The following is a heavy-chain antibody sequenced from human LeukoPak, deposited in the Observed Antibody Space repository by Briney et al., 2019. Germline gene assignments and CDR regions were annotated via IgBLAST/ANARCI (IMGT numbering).Heavy chain of an antibody. CDR1: GYTFTIYG. V-gene: IGHV1-18*01. Sequence: ASVKVSCKASGYTFTIYGISWVRQAPGQGLEWMGWVSAYNGNTNYAQKVQGRVTMTTDTSTSTAYMELRSLRSDDTAVYYCARSQYYYDSSGSGYYMDVWGKGTTVTISS. J-gene: IGHJ6*03. CDR2: VSAYNGNT. CDR3: ARSQYYYDSSGSGYYMDV. D-gene: IGHD3-22*01.